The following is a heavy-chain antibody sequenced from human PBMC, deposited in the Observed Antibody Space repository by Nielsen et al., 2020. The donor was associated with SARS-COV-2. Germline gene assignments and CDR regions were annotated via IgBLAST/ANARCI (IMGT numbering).Heavy chain of an antibody. J-gene: IGHJ4*02. V-gene: IGHV3-48*01. CDR3: ARDNKYQLLPSDY. CDR1: GFTFSSYS. D-gene: IGHD2-2*01. CDR2: ISSSSSTI. Sequence: GESLKISCAASGFTFSSYSMNWVRQAPGKGLEWVSYISSSSSTIYYADSVKGRFTISRDNAKNSLYLQMNSLRAEDTAVYYCARDNKYQLLPSDYWGQGTLVTVSS.